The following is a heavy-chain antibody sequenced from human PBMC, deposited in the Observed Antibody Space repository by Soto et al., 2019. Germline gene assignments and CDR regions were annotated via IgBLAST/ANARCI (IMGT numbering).Heavy chain of an antibody. Sequence: SETLSLTCTVSGGSISSGDYYWSWSRQPPGKGLEWIGYIYYSGSTYYNPSLKSRVTISVDTSKNQFSLKLSSVTAADTAVYYCAREKGFSGSYRVGFDYWGQGTLVTVSS. J-gene: IGHJ4*02. D-gene: IGHD1-26*01. CDR3: AREKGFSGSYRVGFDY. V-gene: IGHV4-30-4*01. CDR1: GGSISSGDYY. CDR2: IYYSGST.